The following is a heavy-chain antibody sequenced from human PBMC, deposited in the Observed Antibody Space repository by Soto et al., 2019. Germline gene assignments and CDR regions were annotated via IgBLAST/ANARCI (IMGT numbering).Heavy chain of an antibody. D-gene: IGHD3-22*01. V-gene: IGHV1-8*01. CDR2: MNPNSGNT. Sequence: ASVKVSCKASGYTFTSYDINWVRQATVQGLEWMGWMNPNSGNTGYAQKFQGRVTMTRNTSISTAYMELSSLRSEDTAVYYCARVRDSRVYYFYQLGFAPGGEEPLVT. CDR1: GYTFTSYD. CDR3: ARVRDSRVYYFYQLGFAP. J-gene: IGHJ5*02.